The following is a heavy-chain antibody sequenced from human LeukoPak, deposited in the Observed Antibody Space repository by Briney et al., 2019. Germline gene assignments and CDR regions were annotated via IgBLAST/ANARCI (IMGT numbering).Heavy chain of an antibody. V-gene: IGHV3-74*01. CDR3: APHQGGNPAY. CDR2: ITNDGSST. Sequence: GGSPRLSCAASGLTFSSHWMHWVRQAPGKGLVWVSRITNDGSSTTYADSVKGRFTISRDDAKNMLYLQVNSLRAEDTAVYYCAPHQGGNPAYWGQETLFTVSS. CDR1: GLTFSSHW. J-gene: IGHJ4*02. D-gene: IGHD1-14*01.